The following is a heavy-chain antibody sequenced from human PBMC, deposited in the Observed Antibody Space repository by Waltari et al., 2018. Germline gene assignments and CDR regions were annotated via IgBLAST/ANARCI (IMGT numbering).Heavy chain of an antibody. J-gene: IGHJ3*02. CDR3: ARLPISLGVGSVFDI. D-gene: IGHD2-15*01. CDR2: IYYSGST. V-gene: IGHV4-39*01. CDR1: GGSISRSPYY. Sequence: QMQLQESGPGLVKPSEPLSLTCPVSGGSISRSPYYWGWIRQPPGKGLEWIGNIYYSGSTYYKPSLKSRLTISVDTSKNQFSLNLRSVTAADTAVYYCARLPISLGVGSVFDIWGQGTMVTVSS.